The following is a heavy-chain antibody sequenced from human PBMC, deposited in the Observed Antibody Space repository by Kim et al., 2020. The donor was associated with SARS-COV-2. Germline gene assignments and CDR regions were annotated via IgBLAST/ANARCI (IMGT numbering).Heavy chain of an antibody. CDR3: AVDSSGSLDAFDI. J-gene: IGHJ3*02. V-gene: IGHV4-31*02. D-gene: IGHD3-22*01. Sequence: TPYLKSRVTISVDTSKNQFSLKLSSVSAADTAVYYCAVDSSGSLDAFDIWGQGTMVTVSP.